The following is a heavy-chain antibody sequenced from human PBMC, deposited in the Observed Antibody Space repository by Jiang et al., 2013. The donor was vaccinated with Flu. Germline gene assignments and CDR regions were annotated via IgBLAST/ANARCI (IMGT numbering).Heavy chain of an antibody. V-gene: IGHV5-51*01. CDR2: IYPGDSDT. Sequence: PGKGLEWMGIIYPGDSDTRYSPSFQGQVTISADKSISTAYLQWSSLKASDTAMYYCARLVRPATAIDYFDYWGQGTLVTVSS. D-gene: IGHD2-2*02. J-gene: IGHJ4*02. CDR3: ARLVRPATAIDYFDY.